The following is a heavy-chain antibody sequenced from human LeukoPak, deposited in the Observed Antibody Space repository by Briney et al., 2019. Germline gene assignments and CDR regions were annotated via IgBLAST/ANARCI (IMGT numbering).Heavy chain of an antibody. CDR2: VDPEDGET. CDR3: ATGRKVGALSPFDY. J-gene: IGHJ4*02. CDR1: GYSFTDYF. V-gene: IGHV1-69-2*01. Sequence: PGATVKISCKSSGYSFTDYFMHWVQQAPGKGLEWMGRVDPEDGETMYAEQFQGRVTITADTSTDTAYMELSSLRSDDTAVYYCATGRKVGALSPFDYWGQGTLVTVSS. D-gene: IGHD1-26*01.